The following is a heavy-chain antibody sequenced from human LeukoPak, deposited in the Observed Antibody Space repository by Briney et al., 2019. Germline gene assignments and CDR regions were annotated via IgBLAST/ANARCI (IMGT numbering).Heavy chain of an antibody. CDR1: GGSISVYY. V-gene: IGHV4-59*08. Sequence: SETLSLTCSVSGGSISVYYWSWIRQPPGQGLEWIGYMYETGHTMYNSSLKSRVTMSLDTSRNYFSLSLSSVTAADTAVYYCARHPFATPFDYWGPGTLVTVPS. D-gene: IGHD2-15*01. CDR2: MYETGHT. J-gene: IGHJ4*02. CDR3: ARHPFATPFDY.